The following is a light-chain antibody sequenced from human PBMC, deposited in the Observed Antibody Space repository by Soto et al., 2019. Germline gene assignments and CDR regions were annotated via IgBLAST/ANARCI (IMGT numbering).Light chain of an antibody. J-gene: IGLJ1*01. V-gene: IGLV2-14*01. CDR2: DVS. Sequence: QSVLTQPASVSGSPGQSITISCTGTSSDVGGYNYVSWYQQHPGKAPKLMIYDVSNRPSGVSNRFSGSKSGNTASLTISGLQAEDEADYYCSSYTSSSTLEVFGXGTKVTVL. CDR1: SSDVGGYNY. CDR3: SSYTSSSTLEV.